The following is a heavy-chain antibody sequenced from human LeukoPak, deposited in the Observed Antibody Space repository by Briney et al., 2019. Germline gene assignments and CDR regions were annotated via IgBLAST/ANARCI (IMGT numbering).Heavy chain of an antibody. D-gene: IGHD3-3*01. J-gene: IGHJ3*02. CDR3: ARGHYDFWSGYYSPGDAFDI. CDR1: GFTFSSYA. CDR2: ISYDGSNK. V-gene: IGHV3-30*04. Sequence: PGGSLRLSCAASGFTFSSYAMHWVRQAPGKGLEWVAVISYDGSNKYYADSVKGRFTISRDNSKNTLYLQMNSLRAEDTAVYYCARGHYDFWSGYYSPGDAFDIWGQGTMVTVSS.